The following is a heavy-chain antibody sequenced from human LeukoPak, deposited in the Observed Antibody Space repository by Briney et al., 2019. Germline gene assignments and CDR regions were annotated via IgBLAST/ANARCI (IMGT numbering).Heavy chain of an antibody. J-gene: IGHJ6*03. CDR2: ISAYNGNT. Sequence: ASVKVSCKASGYTFTNYGINWVRQAHGQGLEWMGWISAYNGNTNYAQKLQGRVTMTTDTSTSTAYMELRSLRSDDTAVYYCARVFGSSGPFYYYMDVWGKGTTVTVSS. CDR3: ARVFGSSGPFYYYMDV. CDR1: GYTFTNYG. V-gene: IGHV1-18*01. D-gene: IGHD3-22*01.